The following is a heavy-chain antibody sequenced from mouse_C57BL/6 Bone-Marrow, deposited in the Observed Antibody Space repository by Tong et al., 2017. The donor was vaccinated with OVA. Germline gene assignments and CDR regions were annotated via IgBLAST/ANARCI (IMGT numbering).Heavy chain of an antibody. Sequence: EVQLQESGGDLVKPGGSLKLSCAASGFTFSSYGMSWVRQTPDKRLEWVATISSGGSYTYYPDSVKGRFTISRDNAKNTLYLQISSLKTEDTAMYYGARHGDGNYWYFDVWGAGTTVTVSS. CDR2: ISSGGSYT. CDR3: ARHGDGNYWYFDV. V-gene: IGHV5-6*01. J-gene: IGHJ1*01. D-gene: IGHD2-1*01. CDR1: GFTFSSYG.